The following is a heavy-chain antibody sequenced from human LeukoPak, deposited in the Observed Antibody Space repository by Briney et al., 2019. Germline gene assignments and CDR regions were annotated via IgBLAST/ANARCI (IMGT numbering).Heavy chain of an antibody. CDR2: ISGGGGST. Sequence: GGSLRLSCAASGFTFTSYSMNWVRQAPGRGLEWVSTISGGGGSTYYADSVKGRFTISRDNSKNTLYLQVNSLRAEDTAVYYCAKGGKWDVTPFDYWGQGTLVTVSS. V-gene: IGHV3-23*01. CDR3: AKGGKWDVTPFDY. CDR1: GFTFTSYS. J-gene: IGHJ4*02. D-gene: IGHD1-26*01.